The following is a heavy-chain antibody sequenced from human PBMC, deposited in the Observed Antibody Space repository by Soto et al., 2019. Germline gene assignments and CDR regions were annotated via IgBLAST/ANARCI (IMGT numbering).Heavy chain of an antibody. V-gene: IGHV3-33*01. CDR3: ARDNSGRIGSSYDFCSGYLSNYYYYGMDV. D-gene: IGHD3-3*01. CDR1: GFTFSSYG. CDR2: IWYDGSNK. J-gene: IGHJ6*02. Sequence: GGSLRLSCAASGFTFSSYGMHWVRQAPGKGLEWVAVIWYDGSNKYYADSVKGRFTISRDNSKNTLYLQMNSLRAEDTAVYYCARDNSGRIGSSYDFCSGYLSNYYYYGMDVWGQGTTVTVSS.